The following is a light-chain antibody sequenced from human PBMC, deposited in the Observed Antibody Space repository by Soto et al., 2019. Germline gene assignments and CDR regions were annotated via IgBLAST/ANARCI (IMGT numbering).Light chain of an antibody. CDR2: DVN. CDR1: SSDVGGYNH. Sequence: QSALTQPASVYGSPGQSITISCTGTSSDVGGYNHVSWYQHLPGKAPKVMIYDVNNRPSGASNRFSGSKSGNTASLTISGLQAEDEADYYCSSYTSSRTHVFGTGTKLTVL. CDR3: SSYTSSRTHV. V-gene: IGLV2-14*03. J-gene: IGLJ1*01.